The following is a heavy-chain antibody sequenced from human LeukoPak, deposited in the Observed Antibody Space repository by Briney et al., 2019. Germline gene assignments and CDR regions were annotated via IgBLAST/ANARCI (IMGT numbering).Heavy chain of an antibody. CDR2: ISAYNGNT. CDR3: ARDSDGDPDFDY. Sequence: ASVKVSCKASGYTFTRYGISWVRQAPGQGLEWMGWISAYNGNTNHAQKLQGRVTMTTDTSTSTAYMELRSLRSDDTAVYYCARDSDGDPDFDYWGQGTLVTVSS. D-gene: IGHD4-17*01. V-gene: IGHV1-18*01. J-gene: IGHJ4*02. CDR1: GYTFTRYG.